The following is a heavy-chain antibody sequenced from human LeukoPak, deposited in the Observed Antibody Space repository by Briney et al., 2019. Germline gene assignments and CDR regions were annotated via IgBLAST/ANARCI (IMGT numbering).Heavy chain of an antibody. D-gene: IGHD2-2*01. CDR1: GFTFSSYG. CDR3: AKDGNSGYCSSTSCYGWTFVPDYYYYYYMDV. CDR2: IWYDGSNK. J-gene: IGHJ6*03. Sequence: GGSLRLSCAASGFTFSSYGMHWVRQAPGKGLEWVAVIWYDGSNKYYADSVKGRFTNSRDNSKNTLYLQMNSLRAEDTAVYYCAKDGNSGYCSSTSCYGWTFVPDYYYYYYMDVWGKGTTVTVSS. V-gene: IGHV3-33*06.